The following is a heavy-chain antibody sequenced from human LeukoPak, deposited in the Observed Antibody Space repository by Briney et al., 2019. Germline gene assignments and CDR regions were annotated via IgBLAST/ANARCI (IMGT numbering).Heavy chain of an antibody. CDR2: IYTSGST. CDR3: ARDYSGSYTSDYFDY. V-gene: IGHV4-61*02. Sequence: KPSETPSLTCTVSGGSISSGSYYWSWIRQPAGKGLEWIGRIYTSGSTNYNPSLKSRVTISVDTSKNQFSLKLSSVTAADTAVYYCARDYSGSYTSDYFDYWGQGTLVTVSS. CDR1: GGSISSGSYY. J-gene: IGHJ4*02. D-gene: IGHD1-26*01.